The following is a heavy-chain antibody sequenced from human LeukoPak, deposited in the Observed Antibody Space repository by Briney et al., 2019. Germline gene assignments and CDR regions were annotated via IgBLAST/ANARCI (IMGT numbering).Heavy chain of an antibody. V-gene: IGHV3-7*01. Sequence: ETLSLTCTVSGGSISSSSYYWGWIRQPPGKGLEWVANIKQDGSEKYYVDSAKGRFTISRDNAKNSLYLQMNSLRAEDTAVYYCARDAIPECFDYWGQGTLVTVSS. D-gene: IGHD2-21*01. CDR1: GGSISSSSYY. J-gene: IGHJ4*02. CDR3: ARDAIPECFDY. CDR2: IKQDGSEK.